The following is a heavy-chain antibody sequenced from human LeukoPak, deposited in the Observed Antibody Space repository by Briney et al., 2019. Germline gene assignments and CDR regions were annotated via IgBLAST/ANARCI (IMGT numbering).Heavy chain of an antibody. D-gene: IGHD3-16*02. CDR1: GFIFSNYA. CDR3: AKSLYGGCDY. J-gene: IGHJ4*02. CDR2: VNGNGGST. Sequence: WGSLRLSCAASGFIFSNYAMSWVRQAPGLGLEWVSGVNGNGGSTSYADSVKGRFTSFRDNSNNTVYLQMNSLRVEDTAVYYCAKSLYGGCDYWGQGTLVTVSS. V-gene: IGHV3-23*01.